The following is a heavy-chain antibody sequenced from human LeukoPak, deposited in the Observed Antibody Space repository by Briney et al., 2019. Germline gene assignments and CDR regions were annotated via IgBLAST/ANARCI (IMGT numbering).Heavy chain of an antibody. CDR2: IYSGGST. CDR1: GFTVSSNY. J-gene: IGHJ2*01. CDR3: ARDPDYGDYGYFDL. V-gene: IGHV3-53*01. D-gene: IGHD4-17*01. Sequence: GGSLRLSCAASGFTVSSNYMSWVRQAPGKGLEWVSVIYSGGSTYYADSVKGRFTISRDNSKNTLYLQMNSLRAEDTAVYYCARDPDYGDYGYFDLWGRGTLVTVSP.